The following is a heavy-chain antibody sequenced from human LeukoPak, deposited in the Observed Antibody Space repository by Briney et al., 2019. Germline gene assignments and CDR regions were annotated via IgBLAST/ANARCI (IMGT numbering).Heavy chain of an antibody. J-gene: IGHJ4*02. D-gene: IGHD3-3*02. CDR2: IHNDGST. V-gene: IGHV3-53*01. CDR1: GFIVSSNY. CDR3: AALARDY. Sequence: VGSLRLSCAASGFIVSSNYKTWVRQAPGKGLEWVSVIHNDGSTYYAESVKGRFTISRDNSKNTLYLQMNSLRVEDTAVYYCAALARDYWGQGILVTVSS.